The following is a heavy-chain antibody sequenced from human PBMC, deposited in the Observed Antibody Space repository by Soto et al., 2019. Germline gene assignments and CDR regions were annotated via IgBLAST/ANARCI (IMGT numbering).Heavy chain of an antibody. D-gene: IGHD6-25*01. V-gene: IGHV3-23*01. Sequence: EVQLLGSGGGLVQPGGSLRLSCAASGFIFSSYAMSWVRQAPGKGLEWVSAINHSGGSTFHADSVKGRLTISRDNSKNTLYLQMNSLRADDTAVYYCAKGSASGSPYYFDSWGQGALVTVSS. CDR3: AKGSASGSPYYFDS. J-gene: IGHJ4*02. CDR1: GFIFSSYA. CDR2: INHSGGST.